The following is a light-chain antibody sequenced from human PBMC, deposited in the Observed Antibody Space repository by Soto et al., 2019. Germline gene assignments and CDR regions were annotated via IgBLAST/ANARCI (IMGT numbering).Light chain of an antibody. CDR1: QGISNS. J-gene: IGKJ1*01. CDR2: AAS. V-gene: IGKV1-27*01. Sequence: DIQKTEFPSSLSASIGDRVTISCRASQGISNSLAWYQQKAGEVPKLLIYAASTSHSGVPSRFRGSGSGTDFTLTISSLQPEDVATYYCQNYNSAPRTFGQGTKVEIK. CDR3: QNYNSAPRT.